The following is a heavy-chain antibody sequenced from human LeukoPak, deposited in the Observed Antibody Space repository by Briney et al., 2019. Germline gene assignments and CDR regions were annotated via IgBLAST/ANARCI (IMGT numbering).Heavy chain of an antibody. J-gene: IGHJ4*02. V-gene: IGHV4-59*01. CDR3: ARDLWVGLYSRGLDC. Sequence: SETLSLSCTVSGGSISAYYWGWIRRPPGKGLEWIGNIYYSGSTNYNPSPKSRVTISVDTSKNQFSLKLSSVTAADTAVYYCARDLWVGLYSRGLDCWGQGTLVTVSS. D-gene: IGHD6-13*01. CDR1: GGSISAYY. CDR2: IYYSGST.